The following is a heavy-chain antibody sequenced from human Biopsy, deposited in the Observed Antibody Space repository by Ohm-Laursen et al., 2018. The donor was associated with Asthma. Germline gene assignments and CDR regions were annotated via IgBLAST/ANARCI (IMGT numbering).Heavy chain of an antibody. CDR2: IMTVFGTT. CDR3: ARCQVGYSSGWSLLLKKIYYSGMDV. CDR1: GGTFSNFA. D-gene: IGHD6-19*01. J-gene: IGHJ6*02. Sequence: GASVKVSCKVPGGTFSNFAISWVRQAPGQGLEWLGGIMTVFGTTNYAQKFQGRVTITADESTSTAHMEVTSLRSEDTAIYYCARCQVGYSSGWSLLLKKIYYSGMDVWGQGTAVTVSS. V-gene: IGHV1-69*13.